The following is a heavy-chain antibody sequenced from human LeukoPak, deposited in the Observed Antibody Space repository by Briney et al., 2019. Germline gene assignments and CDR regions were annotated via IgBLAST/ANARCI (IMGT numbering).Heavy chain of an antibody. J-gene: IGHJ5*02. Sequence: SETLSLTCTVSGGSISSYYWSWIRQPPGKGLEWIGYIYYRGSTNYNPSLKSRVTISVDTSKNQFSLKLTSVTAADTAVYYCARHSTSGWNWFDPWGQGTLVTVSS. CDR2: IYYRGST. D-gene: IGHD6-19*01. CDR3: ARHSTSGWNWFDP. CDR1: GGSISSYY. V-gene: IGHV4-59*08.